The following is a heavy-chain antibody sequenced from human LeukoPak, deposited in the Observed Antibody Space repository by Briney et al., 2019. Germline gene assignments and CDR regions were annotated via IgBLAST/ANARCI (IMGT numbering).Heavy chain of an antibody. CDR3: ARAVVVVAAFVWFDP. CDR1: GYTFIDCY. CDR2: INPNSGGT. J-gene: IGHJ5*02. Sequence: ASVKVFCKASGYTFIDCYLHWVRQAPGQGLEWMGRINPNSGGTNYAQKLQGRVTMTTDTSTSTAYMELRSLRSDDTAVYYCARAVVVVAAFVWFDPWGQGTLVTVSS. V-gene: IGHV1-2*02. D-gene: IGHD2-15*01.